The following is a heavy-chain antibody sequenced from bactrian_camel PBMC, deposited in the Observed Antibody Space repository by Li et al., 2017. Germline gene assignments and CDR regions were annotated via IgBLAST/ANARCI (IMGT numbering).Heavy chain of an antibody. J-gene: IGHJ4*01. Sequence: HVQLVESGGGWVQAGGSLRLSCGYTYNEGDMAWFRQAPGKEREGVAAIDSTGSANYADSVKGRFTISRDNAKNTLYLQMNSLKTEDTAVYYCAIFLSYWGQGTQVTVS. CDR2: IDSTGSA. CDR1: YTYNEGD. V-gene: IGHV3S57*01. CDR3: AIFLSY.